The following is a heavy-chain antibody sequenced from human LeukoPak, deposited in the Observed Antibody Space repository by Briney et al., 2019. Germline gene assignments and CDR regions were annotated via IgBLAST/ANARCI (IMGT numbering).Heavy chain of an antibody. V-gene: IGHV3-74*01. Sequence: GGSLRLSCVASGFSFSSYWMHWVRQDPRKGLVWVSRINGDGRNINYADSVRGRFTISRDNAKNTLYLQMNTLRVEDTAVYYCTRDLMDYDVSTGLHHYYMDVWGQGTTVTVSS. D-gene: IGHD3-9*01. J-gene: IGHJ6*02. CDR3: TRDLMDYDVSTGLHHYYMDV. CDR2: INGDGRNI. CDR1: GFSFSSYW.